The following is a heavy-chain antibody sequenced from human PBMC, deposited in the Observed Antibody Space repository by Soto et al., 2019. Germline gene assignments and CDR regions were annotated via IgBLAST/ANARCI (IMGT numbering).Heavy chain of an antibody. J-gene: IGHJ4*02. CDR3: ARGRGDSLTGYYYFDS. V-gene: IGHV1-69*01. CDR1: GGSFGSYV. CDR2: IDPIVGTT. Sequence: QVQLVQSGAEVKNPGSSVKVSCKASGGSFGSYVISWVRQAPGQGLEWIGAIDPIVGTTRDAQNFQGRVRITADDSTAIAPLELGSLRSEDSAVYYCARGRGDSLTGYYYFDSWGQGTLVTISS. D-gene: IGHD3-9*01.